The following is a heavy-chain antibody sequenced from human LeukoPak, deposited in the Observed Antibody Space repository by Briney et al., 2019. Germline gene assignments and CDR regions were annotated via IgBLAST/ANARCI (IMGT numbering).Heavy chain of an antibody. CDR3: AKGRYYDSSGYSDY. J-gene: IGHJ4*02. CDR2: INEDGSEK. V-gene: IGHV3-7*02. CDR1: GFTFSRDW. Sequence: SGGSLRLSCAASGFTFSRDWMNWVRQAPGKGLEWVANINEDGSEKLYVDSVKGRFTISRDNAKNSLYLQMNSLRVQDTAVYYCAKGRYYDSSGYSDYWGQGTLVTVSS. D-gene: IGHD3-22*01.